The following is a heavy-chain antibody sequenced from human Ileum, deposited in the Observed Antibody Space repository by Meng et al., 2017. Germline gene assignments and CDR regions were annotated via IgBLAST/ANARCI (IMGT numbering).Heavy chain of an antibody. J-gene: IGHJ4*02. V-gene: IGHV4-34*01. CDR2: IDHSGSA. Sequence: QGQLQQWGAGLLKPSATLSLTCAVYGASFSGYYWNWIRQPPGKGLEWIGEIDHSGSANYDPSLKSRVTMSADASKKQFSLKLSSVTAADTAVYYCARGRMGGSAWWGPGTLVTVSS. CDR3: ARGRMGGSAW. D-gene: IGHD1-26*01. CDR1: GASFSGYY.